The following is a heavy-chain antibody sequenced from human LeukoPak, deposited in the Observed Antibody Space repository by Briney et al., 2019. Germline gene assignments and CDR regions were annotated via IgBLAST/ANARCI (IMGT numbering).Heavy chain of an antibody. D-gene: IGHD3-22*01. J-gene: IGHJ4*02. V-gene: IGHV1-18*01. CDR3: AEMDSDSSGFFSN. CDR1: GYSFTTYG. CDR2: ISVYNGNT. Sequence: ASVTVSCKASGYSFTTYGISWLRQAPGHGLEWIAWISVYNGNTNYADKVRGRVLVTTDISATTAYLELKSLRYDDTGVYYCAEMDSDSSGFFSNWGQGTPVTVSS.